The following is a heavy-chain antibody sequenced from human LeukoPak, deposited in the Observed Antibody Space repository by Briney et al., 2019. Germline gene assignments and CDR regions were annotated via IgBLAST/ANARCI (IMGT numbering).Heavy chain of an antibody. CDR1: GYTFTGYY. CDR2: INPNSGGT. CDR3: ARQNRNWFDP. V-gene: IGHV1-2*02. Sequence: ASVKVSCKASGYTFTGYYMHWVRQAPGQGLEWMGWINPNSGGTNYAQKFQGRVTVTRDTSISTAYMELSSLRSEDTAVYYCARQNRNWFDPWGQGTLVTVSS. J-gene: IGHJ5*02.